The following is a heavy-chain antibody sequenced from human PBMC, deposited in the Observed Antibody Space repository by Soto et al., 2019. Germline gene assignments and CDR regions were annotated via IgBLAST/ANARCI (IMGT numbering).Heavy chain of an antibody. Sequence: ASVKVSCKVSGGTFSSYAISWVRKAPGQGLEWMGGIIPIFGTANYAQKFQGRVTITADESTSTAYMELSSLRSEDTAVYYCARDTIPRITMIVVAPGALDIWGQGTMVTVSS. D-gene: IGHD3-22*01. V-gene: IGHV1-69*13. J-gene: IGHJ3*02. CDR3: ARDTIPRITMIVVAPGALDI. CDR1: GGTFSSYA. CDR2: IIPIFGTA.